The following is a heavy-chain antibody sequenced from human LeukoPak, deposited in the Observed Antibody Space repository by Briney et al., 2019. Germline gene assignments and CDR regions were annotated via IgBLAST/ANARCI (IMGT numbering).Heavy chain of an antibody. V-gene: IGHV4-59*08. Sequence: SEALSLTCTVSGGSISSYYLSWIRQPPGTGLEWIGYVYYSGSTNYNPSLKSRVTISVDASKNQFSLKLSSVTAADTAVYYCATGGSSSYAFHIWGQGTMVTVSS. CDR1: GGSISSYY. J-gene: IGHJ3*02. CDR3: ATGGSSSYAFHI. CDR2: VYYSGST. D-gene: IGHD6-13*01.